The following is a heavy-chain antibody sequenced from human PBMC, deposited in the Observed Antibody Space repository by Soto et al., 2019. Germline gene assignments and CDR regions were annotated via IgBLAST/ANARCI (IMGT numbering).Heavy chain of an antibody. Sequence: SETLSLTCPVSGFSISSGNWLTWVLQSQRKGLYYIGEIFRDGTANYFPSFERRVAMTVDTSRNQFSLALTSVTAADAAIYYCARLVYDTRLNYLYFDFWGRGTMVTVSS. CDR1: GFSISSGNW. CDR3: ARLVYDTRLNYLYFDF. CDR2: IFRDGTA. V-gene: IGHV4-4*02. J-gene: IGHJ4*02. D-gene: IGHD3-22*01.